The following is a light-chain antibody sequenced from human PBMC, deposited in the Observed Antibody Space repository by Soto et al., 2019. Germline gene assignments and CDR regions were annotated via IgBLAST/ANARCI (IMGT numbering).Light chain of an antibody. CDR2: TAS. J-gene: IGKJ5*01. CDR3: QQYKSWPPIT. CDR1: QSISSY. V-gene: IGKV1-39*01. Sequence: DIQVTQSPSSLSASVGDRVTITCRASQSISSYLNWYQQKPGKAPKLLIYTASSLQSGVPSRFSGSGSGTEFTLTISSLQSEDFAIYYCQQYKSWPPITFGQGTRLE.